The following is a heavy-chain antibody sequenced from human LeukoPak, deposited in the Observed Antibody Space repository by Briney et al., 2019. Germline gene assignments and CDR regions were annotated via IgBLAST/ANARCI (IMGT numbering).Heavy chain of an antibody. V-gene: IGHV5-51*01. J-gene: IGHJ4*02. CDR1: GYSSTSYW. CDR2: IYPGDSDT. Sequence: HGESLKISCKGSGYSSTSYWIGWVRQMPGKGLEWMGIIYPGDSDTRYSPSFQGQVTISADKSISTAYPQWSSLKASDTAMYYCARARESGYRKSALDYWGQGTLVTVSS. D-gene: IGHD6-13*01. CDR3: ARARESGYRKSALDY.